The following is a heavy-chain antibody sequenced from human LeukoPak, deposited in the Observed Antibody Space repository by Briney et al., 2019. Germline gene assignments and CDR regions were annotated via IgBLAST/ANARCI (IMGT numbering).Heavy chain of an antibody. CDR1: GYTFTSYD. D-gene: IGHD2-2*01. J-gene: IGHJ4*02. V-gene: IGHV1-8*01. CDR3: ARNRGYCSSTSCYQVADY. CDR2: MNPNSGNT. Sequence: GASVKVSCKASGYTFTSYDINWVGQATGQGLEWMGWMNPNSGNTGYAQKFQGRVTMARNTSISTAYMELSSLRSEHTAVYYCARNRGYCSSTSCYQVADYWGQGTLVTVSS.